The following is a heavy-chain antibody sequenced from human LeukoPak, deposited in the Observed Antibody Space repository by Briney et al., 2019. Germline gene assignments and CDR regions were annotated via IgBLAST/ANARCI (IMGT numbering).Heavy chain of an antibody. CDR3: AKGTGNYYYYYAMDV. D-gene: IGHD7-27*01. Sequence: GGSLRLSCAAPGFTFSSYAMTWVRQAPGKGLEWVSGINGIADSTYYADSVKGRFTISRDNSKNTLYLQMDSLRAEDTAVYYCAKGTGNYYYYYAMDVWGQGTTVTVSS. V-gene: IGHV3-23*01. CDR2: INGIADST. CDR1: GFTFSSYA. J-gene: IGHJ6*02.